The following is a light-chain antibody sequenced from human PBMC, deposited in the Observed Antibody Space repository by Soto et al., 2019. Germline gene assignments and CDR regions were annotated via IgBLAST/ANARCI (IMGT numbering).Light chain of an antibody. Sequence: DMQMTQSPSSLSASVGDRVTITCRASQSMSNYLNWYQHKPGKAPTLLIYDASSLESGVPSRFRGSGSGTDFTLIISSLQPEDFVMYCCQQSYITPYTFGQRTKVDIK. CDR1: QSMSNY. CDR3: QQSYITPYT. V-gene: IGKV1-39*01. J-gene: IGKJ2*01. CDR2: DAS.